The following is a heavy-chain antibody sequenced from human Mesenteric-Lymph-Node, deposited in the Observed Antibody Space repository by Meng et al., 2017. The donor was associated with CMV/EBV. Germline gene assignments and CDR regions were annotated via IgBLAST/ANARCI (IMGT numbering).Heavy chain of an antibody. J-gene: IGHJ5*02. D-gene: IGHD2-15*01. CDR2: IYHSGGT. CDR3: ARVRGYCSSGSCYYWFDP. V-gene: IGHV4-34*01. Sequence: SETLSLTCEVYGGSSSGYYWSWIRQPPGKGLEWIGEIYHSGGTNYSPSLKSRVTISVDTTKNQFFLKLRSVTAADTAVYYCARVRGYCSSGSCYYWFDPWGQGTLVTVSS. CDR1: GGSSSGYY.